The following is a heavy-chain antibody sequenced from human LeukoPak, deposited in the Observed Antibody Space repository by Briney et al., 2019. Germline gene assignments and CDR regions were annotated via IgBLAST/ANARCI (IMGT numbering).Heavy chain of an antibody. CDR1: GFTFSYYA. J-gene: IGHJ4*02. D-gene: IGHD3-10*01. CDR2: IWSDGSNK. Sequence: GGSLRLSCSASGFTFSYYAIHWVRQAPGKGLEWEALIWSDGSNKYYADSVKGRITISRDNSKNTVYLQMNSLRAEDTAVYYCARELFSSGSCPDGWGQGTLVTVSS. CDR3: ARELFSSGSCPDG. V-gene: IGHV3-33*01.